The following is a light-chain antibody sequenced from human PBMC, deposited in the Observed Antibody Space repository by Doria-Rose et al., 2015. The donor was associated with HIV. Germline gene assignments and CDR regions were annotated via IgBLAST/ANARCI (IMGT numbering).Light chain of an antibody. CDR2: WAS. CDR1: QSLLYTSTNY. Sequence: TQSPESLGMSLGERATLNCKSNQSLLYTSTNYLAWYQQKPGQPPKLLIYWASTRQSVVPARFSGSGSGTDFTLTISSLEAEDVAVYYCQQYYDTPSFGPGTTVDIK. V-gene: IGKV4-1*01. CDR3: QQYYDTPS. J-gene: IGKJ3*01.